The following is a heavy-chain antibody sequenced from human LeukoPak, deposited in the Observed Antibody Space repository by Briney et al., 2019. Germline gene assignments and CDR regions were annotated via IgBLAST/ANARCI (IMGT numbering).Heavy chain of an antibody. J-gene: IGHJ1*01. V-gene: IGHV1-2*02. CDR3: ARGYYDSSDFEYLQH. Sequence: ASVKVSCKASGYSFTGNYMHWVRQAPGQGLEWMGWINPNSGDTNFAQKFQGRVTMARDTSISTVYMELSRLRSDDTAVFYCARGYYDSSDFEYLQHWGQGTLVTVSS. CDR2: INPNSGDT. D-gene: IGHD3-22*01. CDR1: GYSFTGNY.